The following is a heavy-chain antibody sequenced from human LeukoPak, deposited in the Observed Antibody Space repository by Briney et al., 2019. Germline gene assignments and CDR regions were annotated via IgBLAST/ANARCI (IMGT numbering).Heavy chain of an antibody. Sequence: SETLSLTCAVYGGSFSGYYWSWIRQPPGKGLEWIGEINHSGSTNYNPSLKSRVTLSVDTSKNQFSLKLSSVTAADTAVYYCARVPRRGIAAAGTQDVWGKGTTVTVSS. J-gene: IGHJ6*04. CDR1: GGSFSGYY. CDR3: ARVPRRGIAAAGTQDV. D-gene: IGHD6-13*01. CDR2: INHSGST. V-gene: IGHV4-34*01.